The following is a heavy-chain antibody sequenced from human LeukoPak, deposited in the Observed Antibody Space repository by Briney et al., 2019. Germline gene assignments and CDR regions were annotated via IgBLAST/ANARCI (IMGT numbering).Heavy chain of an antibody. Sequence: PGGSLRLSCAASGFTFSSYSMNWVRQAPGKGLEWVSSISSSSSYIYYADSVKGRFTISRDNAKNSLYLQMNSLRAEDTAVYYCARLAETPGPIMTTYYFYMDVWGKGTTVTISS. V-gene: IGHV3-21*01. CDR3: ARLAETPGPIMTTYYFYMDV. D-gene: IGHD3-16*01. CDR1: GFTFSSYS. J-gene: IGHJ6*03. CDR2: ISSSSSYI.